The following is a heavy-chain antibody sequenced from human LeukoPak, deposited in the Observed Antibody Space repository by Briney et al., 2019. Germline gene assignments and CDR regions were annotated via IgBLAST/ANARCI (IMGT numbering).Heavy chain of an antibody. CDR1: GGSISSYY. V-gene: IGHV4-59*01. CDR2: IYYSGST. CDR3: ARAVGYCSGGSCYPAFDP. J-gene: IGHJ5*02. D-gene: IGHD2-15*01. Sequence: PSETLSLTCTVSGGSISSYYWSWIRQPPGKGLEWIGYIYYSGSTNYNPSLKSRVTISVDTSKNQFSLKLSSVTAADTAVYYCARAVGYCSGGSCYPAFDPWGQGTLVTVSS.